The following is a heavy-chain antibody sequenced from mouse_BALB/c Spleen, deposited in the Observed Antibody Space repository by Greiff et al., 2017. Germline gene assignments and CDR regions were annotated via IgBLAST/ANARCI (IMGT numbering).Heavy chain of an antibody. CDR1: GFTFNTYA. CDR2: IRSKSNNYAT. V-gene: IGHV10-1*02. CDR3: VRRGIYYYGSSYFDY. Sequence: EVQGVESGGGLVQPKGSLKLSCAASGFTFNTYAMNWVRQAPGKGLEWVARIRSKSNNYATYYADSVKDRFTISRDDSQSMLYLQMNNLKTEDTAMYYCVRRGIYYYGSSYFDYWGQGTTLTVSS. J-gene: IGHJ2*01. D-gene: IGHD1-1*01.